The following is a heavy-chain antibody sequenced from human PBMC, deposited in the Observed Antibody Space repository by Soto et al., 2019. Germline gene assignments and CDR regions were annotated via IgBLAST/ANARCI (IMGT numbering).Heavy chain of an antibody. V-gene: IGHV3-23*01. Sequence: EVQLLESGGGLVQPGGSLRLSCAASGFTFSSYAMSWVRQAPGKGLEWVSAISGSGGSTYYADSVKGRFTISRDNSKNTPYLQMNSLRAKDTAVYYCANPPRVAARPESWGQGTLVTVSS. J-gene: IGHJ4*02. CDR2: ISGSGGST. CDR3: ANPPRVAARPES. D-gene: IGHD6-6*01. CDR1: GFTFSSYA.